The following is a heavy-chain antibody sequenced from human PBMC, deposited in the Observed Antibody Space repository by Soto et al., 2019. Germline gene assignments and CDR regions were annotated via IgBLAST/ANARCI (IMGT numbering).Heavy chain of an antibody. CDR1: GGSFSGYY. V-gene: IGHV4-34*01. J-gene: IGHJ3*01. Sequence: SETLSLTCAVYGGSFSGYYWSWIRQPPGKGLEWIGEINHSGSTNYNPSLKSRVTISVDTSKNQFSLKLSSVTAADTAVYYCATDCSGGSCTFDAFDFWGQGTMVTV. CDR2: INHSGST. D-gene: IGHD2-15*01. CDR3: ATDCSGGSCTFDAFDF.